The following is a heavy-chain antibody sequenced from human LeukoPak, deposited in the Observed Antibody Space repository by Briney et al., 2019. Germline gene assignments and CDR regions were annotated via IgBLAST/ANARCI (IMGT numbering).Heavy chain of an antibody. CDR3: AKDSPEPDIEPDWIGAYYYYYGMDV. CDR1: GFTFSNAW. Sequence: PGGSLRLSCAASGFTFSNAWMSWVRQAPGKGLEWVSGISGSGGSTYYADSVKGRFTISRDNSKNTLYLQMNSLRAEDTAVYYCAKDSPEPDIEPDWIGAYYYYYGMDVWGQGTTVTVSS. J-gene: IGHJ6*02. D-gene: IGHD1-14*01. V-gene: IGHV3-23*01. CDR2: ISGSGGST.